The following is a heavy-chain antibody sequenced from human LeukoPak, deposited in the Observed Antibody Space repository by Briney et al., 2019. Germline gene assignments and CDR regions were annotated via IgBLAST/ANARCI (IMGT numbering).Heavy chain of an antibody. Sequence: GGSLGLSCVAPSFVFNNAFMNWVRQGPGTGLEWVGCIKTKTDGGTTDFAAPVKGRFTISRDDSKNTFLLHMNSLKIEDTAVYYCTTGLHYYFDYWSQGTPVTVSS. V-gene: IGHV3-15*07. CDR1: SFVFNNAF. D-gene: IGHD4-11*01. CDR2: IKTKTDGGTT. CDR3: TTGLHYYFDY. J-gene: IGHJ4*02.